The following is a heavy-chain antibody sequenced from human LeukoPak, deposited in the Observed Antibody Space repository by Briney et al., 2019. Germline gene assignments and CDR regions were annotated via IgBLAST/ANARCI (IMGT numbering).Heavy chain of an antibody. V-gene: IGHV3-15*01. D-gene: IGHD3-22*01. CDR2: IKSKSDGGST. J-gene: IGHJ4*02. CDR3: TTDDWYDSSGYHVGFDS. CDR1: GLILRNAW. Sequence: PGGSLRLSCAVSGLILRNAWMSWDRQAPGKGLEWVGRIKSKSDGGSTDYAAPVKGRFTISRDDSKNTLYLQMNSLKSEDTAVYYCTTDDWYDSSGYHVGFDSWGQGTLVTVSS.